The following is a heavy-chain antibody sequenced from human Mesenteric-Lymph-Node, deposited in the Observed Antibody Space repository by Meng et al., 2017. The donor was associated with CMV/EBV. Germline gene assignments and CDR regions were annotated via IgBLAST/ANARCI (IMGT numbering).Heavy chain of an antibody. V-gene: IGHV3-48*03. Sequence: GESLKISCAASGFTFSSYEMNWVRQAPGKGLEWVSYISSSGSTIYYADPVKGRFAISRDDSKNTLYLQMNSLRAEDTAVYYCARDKFHLGITIFGVVDCWGQGTLVTVSS. J-gene: IGHJ4*02. CDR2: ISSSGSTI. CDR1: GFTFSSYE. CDR3: ARDKFHLGITIFGVVDC. D-gene: IGHD3-3*01.